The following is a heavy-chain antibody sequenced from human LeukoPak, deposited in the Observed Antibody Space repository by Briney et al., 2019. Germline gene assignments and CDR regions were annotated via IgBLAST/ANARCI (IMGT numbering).Heavy chain of an antibody. V-gene: IGHV3-21*01. CDR2: ISSGSRYI. CDR1: GFTFSTYS. Sequence: PGGSLRLSCAASGFTFSTYSMNWVRQAPGKGLEWVSSISSGSRYIYYADSVKGRFTISRDNAKNTLYLQMNSLRAEDTGIYYCIRLGVTSQNYWGQGTLVTVSS. CDR3: IRLGVTSQNY. D-gene: IGHD2-21*02. J-gene: IGHJ4*02.